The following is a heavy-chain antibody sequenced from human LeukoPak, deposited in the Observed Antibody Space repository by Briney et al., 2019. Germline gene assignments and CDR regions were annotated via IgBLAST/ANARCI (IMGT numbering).Heavy chain of an antibody. Sequence: PGGSLRLSCAASGFTFSSYAMSWVRQAPGKGLEWVSAISGSGGSTYYADSVKGRFTISRDNSKNTLYLQMNSLRAEDTAVYYCAKVNAYEYQLLQSFDYWGQGTLVTVSS. D-gene: IGHD2-2*01. CDR1: GFTFSSYA. J-gene: IGHJ4*02. V-gene: IGHV3-23*01. CDR2: ISGSGGST. CDR3: AKVNAYEYQLLQSFDY.